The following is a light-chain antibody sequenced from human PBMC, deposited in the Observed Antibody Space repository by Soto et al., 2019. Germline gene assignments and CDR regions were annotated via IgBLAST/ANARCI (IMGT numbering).Light chain of an antibody. V-gene: IGKV1-5*01. Sequence: DIQMTQSPSTLSASVVDRVTITCRASQSISSWLAWYQQKPGKAPQLLIYAASTLQSGVPSRFSGSGSGTEFTLTISSLQPEDFATYYCQQLNTYPLTFGGGTKVDI. J-gene: IGKJ4*01. CDR1: QSISSW. CDR2: AAS. CDR3: QQLNTYPLT.